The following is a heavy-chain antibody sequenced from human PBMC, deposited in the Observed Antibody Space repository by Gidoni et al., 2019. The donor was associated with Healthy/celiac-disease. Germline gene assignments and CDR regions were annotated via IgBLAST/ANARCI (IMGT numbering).Heavy chain of an antibody. CDR3: ARACGSYRPGGHGEYYFDY. D-gene: IGHD1-26*01. CDR2: IIPIFGTA. V-gene: IGHV1-69*01. CDR1: GGTFSSYA. J-gene: IGHJ4*02. Sequence: QVQLVQSGAEVKKPGSSVKVSCKASGGTFSSYAISWVRQAPGQGLEWMGGIIPIFGTANYAQKFQGRVTITADESTSTAYMELSSLRSEDTAVYYCARACGSYRPGGHGEYYFDYWGQGTLVTVSS.